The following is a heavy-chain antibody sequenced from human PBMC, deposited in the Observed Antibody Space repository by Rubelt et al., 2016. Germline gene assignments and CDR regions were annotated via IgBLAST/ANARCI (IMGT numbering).Heavy chain of an antibody. CDR2: ISNDGSKK. CDR3: HTSTHYYYHMDV. D-gene: IGHD3-10*01. CDR1: GFTFSLYN. Sequence: VQLVESGGGLVQPGGSLRLSCAASGFTFSLYNMNWVRQAPGKGLEWVAVISNDGSKKYYADSVKGRFTISRDSSKNKLYLQMDSLGAEYSAVYYCHTSTHYYYHMDVWGRGTTVTVS. V-gene: IGHV3-30*03. J-gene: IGHJ6*03.